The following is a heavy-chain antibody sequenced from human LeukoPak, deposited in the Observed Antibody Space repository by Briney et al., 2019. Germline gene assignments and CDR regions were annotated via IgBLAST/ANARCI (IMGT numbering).Heavy chain of an antibody. J-gene: IGHJ4*02. V-gene: IGHV1-18*01. CDR3: ARDGSSSWYDREGADH. D-gene: IGHD6-13*01. CDR2: ISAYNGNT. Sequence: GASVKVSCKASGYTFTSYGISWVRQAPGQGLEWMGWISAYNGNTNYAQKLQGRVTMTTDTSTSTAYMELRSLRSDDTAVYYRARDGSSSWYDREGADHWGQGTLVTVSS. CDR1: GYTFTSYG.